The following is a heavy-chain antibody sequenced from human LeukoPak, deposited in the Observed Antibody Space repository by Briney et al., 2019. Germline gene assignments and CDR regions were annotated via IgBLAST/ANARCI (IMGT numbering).Heavy chain of an antibody. CDR1: GYTFTGYY. J-gene: IGHJ4*02. D-gene: IGHD3-22*01. Sequence: ASVKVSCKASGYTFTGYYMHWVRQAPGQGLEWMGWINPNSGGTNYAQKFQGRVTMTRDTSISTAYMELSRLRSDDTAVYYCARDLLHYYDSSGYSAHFDYWGQGTLVTVSS. CDR3: ARDLLHYYDSSGYSAHFDY. V-gene: IGHV1-2*02. CDR2: INPNSGGT.